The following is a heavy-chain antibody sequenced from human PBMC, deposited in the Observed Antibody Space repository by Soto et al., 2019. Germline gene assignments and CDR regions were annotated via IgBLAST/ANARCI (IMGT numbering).Heavy chain of an antibody. J-gene: IGHJ4*02. CDR2: IWYDGNNE. Sequence: GGSLRLSCAASGFTFSVYGMHWVRQVPGKGLEWVAVIWYDGNNEYYADSVKGRFTISRDNSKNTLYLQMTSLRAEDTAVYYCAIDLADVTGATYSVYLGQGILVSV. CDR1: GFTFSVYG. V-gene: IGHV3-33*01. D-gene: IGHD1-7*01. CDR3: AIDLADVTGATYSVY.